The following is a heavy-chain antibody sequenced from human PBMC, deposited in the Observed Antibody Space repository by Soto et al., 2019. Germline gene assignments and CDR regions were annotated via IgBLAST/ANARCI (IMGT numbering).Heavy chain of an antibody. J-gene: IGHJ5*02. CDR3: ARDLWSMGPTYTHWFDP. CDR1: GFTFSRYS. D-gene: IGHD1-26*01. V-gene: IGHV3-21*02. Sequence: DVQVVESGGGLVKPGGSLRLSCTASGFTFSRYSMNWVRQVPGKGLEWVSCLSGDSVYIYYADSVKGRFTISRDNAKNTLYLQMDSLRPDYTAVYYCARDLWSMGPTYTHWFDPWGQGTLVTVSS. CDR2: LSGDSVYI.